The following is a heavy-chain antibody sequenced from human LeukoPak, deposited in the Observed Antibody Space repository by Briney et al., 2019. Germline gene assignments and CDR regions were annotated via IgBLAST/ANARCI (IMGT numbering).Heavy chain of an antibody. D-gene: IGHD3-22*01. CDR1: GYTLTELS. CDR3: ARVAGTNYYDSSGYLGTPAIDY. Sequence: ASVKVSCKVSGYTLTELSMHWVRQAPGKGLEWMGGFDPEDGETIYAQKFQGRVTITADKSTSTAYMELSSLRSEDTAVYYCARVAGTNYYDSSGYLGTPAIDYWGQGTLVTVSS. J-gene: IGHJ4*02. CDR2: FDPEDGET. V-gene: IGHV1-24*01.